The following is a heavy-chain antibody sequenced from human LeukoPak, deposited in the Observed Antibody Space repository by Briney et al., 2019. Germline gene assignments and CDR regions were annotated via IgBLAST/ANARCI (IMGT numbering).Heavy chain of an antibody. D-gene: IGHD3-22*01. CDR2: INPSGGST. Sequence: ASVKVSCKASGYTFTSYYIHSVRQAPGQGLEWMGIINPSGGSTSYAQKFQGRVTMTRDTSTSTVYMELSSLRSEDTAVYYCATDSSGYYLFDYWGQGTLVTVSS. J-gene: IGHJ4*02. V-gene: IGHV1-46*03. CDR3: ATDSSGYYLFDY. CDR1: GYTFTSYY.